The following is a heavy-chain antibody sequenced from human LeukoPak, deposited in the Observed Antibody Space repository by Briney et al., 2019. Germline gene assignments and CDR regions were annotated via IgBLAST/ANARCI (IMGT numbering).Heavy chain of an antibody. J-gene: IGHJ4*02. CDR1: GFTFSSYA. CDR3: AKDAAEYYYDSSGYYHFDY. V-gene: IGHV3-23*01. D-gene: IGHD3-22*01. Sequence: PGGSLRLSCAASGFTFSSYAMNWVRQAPGKGLEWVSAISGSGGSTYYADSVKGRFTISRDNSKNTLYLQMNSLRAEDLAVYYCAKDAAEYYYDSSGYYHFDYWGQGTLVTVSS. CDR2: ISGSGGST.